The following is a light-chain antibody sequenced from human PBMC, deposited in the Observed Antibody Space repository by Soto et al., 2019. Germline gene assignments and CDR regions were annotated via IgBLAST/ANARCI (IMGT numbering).Light chain of an antibody. CDR3: QQYNNWWT. J-gene: IGKJ1*01. CDR2: GAS. V-gene: IGKV3-15*01. CDR1: QSVSSN. Sequence: EIVMTQSPATLSVSPGARAPLSCRASQSVSSNLAWYQQKPGQAPRLLIYGASTRATGIPARFSGSGSGTELTLTISSLQSEDFAVYYCQQYNNWWTFGQGTKVDIK.